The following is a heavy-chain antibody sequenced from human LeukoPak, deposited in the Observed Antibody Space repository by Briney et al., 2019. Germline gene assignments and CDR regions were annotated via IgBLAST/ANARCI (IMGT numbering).Heavy chain of an antibody. J-gene: IGHJ4*02. V-gene: IGHV1-69*13. Sequence: SVKVSCKASGGTFSGSGNSWVRQSPGQGLEWMGGIIPIFGTSNYAQKFQGRVTITADESTSTAYMELTSLRSDDTAIYYCARDAAIFDSRGYYFLWWGQGTLVTVSS. CDR1: GGTFSGSG. CDR2: IIPIFGTS. D-gene: IGHD3-22*01. CDR3: ARDAAIFDSRGYYFLW.